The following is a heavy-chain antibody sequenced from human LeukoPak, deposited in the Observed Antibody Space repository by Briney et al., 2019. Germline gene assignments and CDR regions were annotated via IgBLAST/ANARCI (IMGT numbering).Heavy chain of an antibody. V-gene: IGHV4-39*01. CDR2: IYYSGST. D-gene: IGHD3-9*01. CDR3: YSAFDWFNFDY. CDR1: GGSISSSSYY. J-gene: IGHJ4*02. Sequence: PAETLSLTCTVSGGSISSSSYYWGWIRQPPGKGLEWIGSIYYSGSTYYNPALKSRVTISVDTSNNQFAHQQSSMTAADTAVYYCYSAFDWFNFDYWCQRTLVTVSS.